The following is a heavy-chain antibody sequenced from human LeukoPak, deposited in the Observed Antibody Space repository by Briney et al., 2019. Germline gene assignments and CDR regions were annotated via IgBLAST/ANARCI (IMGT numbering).Heavy chain of an antibody. CDR3: AREADSSGYYSIFYFDY. CDR2: IYYSGST. V-gene: IGHV4-59*01. J-gene: IGHJ4*02. Sequence: TSETLSLTCTVSGGSISSYYWNWIRQPPGKGLEWIGYIYYSGSTNYNPSLKSRVTISVDTSKNQFSLKLSSVTAADTAVYYCAREADSSGYYSIFYFDYWGQGTLVTVSS. CDR1: GGSISSYY. D-gene: IGHD3-22*01.